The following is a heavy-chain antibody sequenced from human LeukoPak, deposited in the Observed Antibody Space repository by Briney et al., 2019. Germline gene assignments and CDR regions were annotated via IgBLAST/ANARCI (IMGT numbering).Heavy chain of an antibody. Sequence: GGSLRLSCAASGFTFSSYAMSWVRHAPGKGLEWVSAISGSGGSTYYADSVKGRFTISRDNSKNTLYLQMNSLRAEDTAVYYCAKFQDSSGWYYFDYRGQGTLVTVSS. J-gene: IGHJ4*02. CDR2: ISGSGGST. CDR1: GFTFSSYA. D-gene: IGHD6-19*01. CDR3: AKFQDSSGWYYFDY. V-gene: IGHV3-23*01.